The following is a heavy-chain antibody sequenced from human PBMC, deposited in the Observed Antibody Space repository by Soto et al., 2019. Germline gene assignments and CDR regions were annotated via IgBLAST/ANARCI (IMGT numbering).Heavy chain of an antibody. V-gene: IGHV3-23*01. CDR2: ISGSGGST. D-gene: IGHD1-7*01. CDR1: GFTFSSYA. Sequence: PGGSLRLSCAASGFTFSSYAMSWVRQAPGKGLEWVSAISGSGGSTYYADSVKGRFTISRDNSKNTLYLQMNSLRAEDTAVYYCAKFTSLYNWNSRFDYWGQGTLVTVSS. J-gene: IGHJ4*02. CDR3: AKFTSLYNWNSRFDY.